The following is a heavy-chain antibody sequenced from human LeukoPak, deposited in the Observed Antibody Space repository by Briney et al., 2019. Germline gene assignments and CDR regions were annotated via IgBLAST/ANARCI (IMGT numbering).Heavy chain of an antibody. CDR2: INNDGSGT. J-gene: IGHJ5*02. D-gene: IGHD2-21*01. V-gene: IGHV3-74*01. Sequence: GGSLRLSCAASGFTFSSYWMHWVRQAPGKGPVWVSRINNDGSGTTYADSVKGRFTISRDDAKNTLYLQMNSLRAEDTAVYYCVRGGEPTGSWGQGPLVTVSS. CDR1: GFTFSSYW. CDR3: VRGGEPTGS.